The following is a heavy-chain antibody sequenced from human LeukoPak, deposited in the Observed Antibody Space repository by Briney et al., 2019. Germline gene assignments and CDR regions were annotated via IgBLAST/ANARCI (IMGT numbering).Heavy chain of an antibody. CDR3: AKQTGDSRYFDY. V-gene: IGHV3-74*01. Sequence: PGGSLRLSCAASGFTFSGYWIHWVRQVPGKGLLWVSRINSDGNSTNYADSVKGRFTISRDNAKNTLYLQMNSLRAEDTAVYYCAKQTGDSRYFDYWGQGTLVTVSS. CDR2: INSDGNST. D-gene: IGHD1-1*01. J-gene: IGHJ4*02. CDR1: GFTFSGYW.